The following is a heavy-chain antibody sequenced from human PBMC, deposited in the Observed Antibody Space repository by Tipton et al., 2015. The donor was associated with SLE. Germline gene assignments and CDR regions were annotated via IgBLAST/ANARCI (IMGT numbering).Heavy chain of an antibody. CDR1: GFTFSSYA. Sequence: SLRLSCAASGFTFSSYAMSWVRQAPGKGLEWVSAISGSGGSTYYADSVKGRFTISRDNSKNTLYLQRNSLRAEDTAVYYCAKDLLLWFGETVDYWGQGTLVTVSS. V-gene: IGHV3-23*01. CDR3: AKDLLLWFGETVDY. D-gene: IGHD3-10*01. J-gene: IGHJ4*02. CDR2: ISGSGGST.